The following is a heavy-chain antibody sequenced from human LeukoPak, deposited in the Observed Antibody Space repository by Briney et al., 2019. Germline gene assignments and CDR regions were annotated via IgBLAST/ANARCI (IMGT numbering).Heavy chain of an antibody. CDR2: IYYSGST. Sequence: EWIGSIYYSGSTYYNPSLKSRVTISVDTSKNQFSLKLSSVTAADTAVYYCARESPDWYMDVWGKGTTVTVSS. D-gene: IGHD3-9*01. V-gene: IGHV4-39*02. J-gene: IGHJ6*03. CDR3: ARESPDWYMDV.